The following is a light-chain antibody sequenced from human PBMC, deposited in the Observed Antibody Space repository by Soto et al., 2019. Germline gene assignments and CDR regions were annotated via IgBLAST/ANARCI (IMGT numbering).Light chain of an antibody. V-gene: IGLV2-14*03. CDR2: DVT. J-gene: IGLJ2*01. Sequence: QSVLTQNASVSASPGQSITISCTGTSIDVGDYKYVSWYQQHPGKAPTLLIYDVTDRPSGVSNRFSASKSGNTASLTISGLQAEDEADYFCSSYTTRNTLVFGGGTQLTVL. CDR1: SIDVGDYKY. CDR3: SSYTTRNTLV.